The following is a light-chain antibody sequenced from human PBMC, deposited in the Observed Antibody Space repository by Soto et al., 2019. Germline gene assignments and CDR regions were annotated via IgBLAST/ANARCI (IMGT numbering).Light chain of an antibody. V-gene: IGKV4-1*01. CDR1: QSVLYSSNSKNY. CDR2: WAS. CDR3: QQYDSSPS. Sequence: DIVMTQSPDSLAVSLGERATINCKSSQSVLYSSNSKNYLAWYQQKPGQAPKMLIYWASTRESGVPDRFSGNGSGTDFTLTISILQAEDVAVYYCQQYDSSPSFSQGTKVEIK. J-gene: IGKJ1*01.